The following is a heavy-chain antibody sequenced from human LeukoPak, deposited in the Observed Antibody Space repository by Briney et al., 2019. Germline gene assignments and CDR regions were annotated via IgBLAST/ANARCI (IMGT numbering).Heavy chain of an antibody. D-gene: IGHD2-15*01. Sequence: GRSLRLSCAASGFTFDDYAMHWVRQAPGKGVECVSGISWNSGSIGYADSVKGRFTISRDNAKNSLYLQMNSLRAEDTAVYYCARDLSLYCSGGSCYSLNYWGQGTLVTVSS. V-gene: IGHV3-9*01. CDR3: ARDLSLYCSGGSCYSLNY. CDR2: ISWNSGSI. J-gene: IGHJ4*02. CDR1: GFTFDDYA.